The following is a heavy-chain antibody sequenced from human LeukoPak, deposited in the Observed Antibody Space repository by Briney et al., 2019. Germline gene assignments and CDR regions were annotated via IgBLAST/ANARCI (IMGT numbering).Heavy chain of an antibody. Sequence: PGGSLRLSCAVSGFTFRRYPMRWARQAPGKGLVWVSSIRGSGGAIYYADSGKGRFPRAADKSKKTLYLKMRSLRAEDTAVYYCAKDRGRYYASNGYYWGYYFDSWGQGILVTVSS. V-gene: IGHV3-23*01. CDR1: GFTFRRYP. J-gene: IGHJ4*02. CDR3: AKDRGRYYASNGYYWGYYFDS. D-gene: IGHD3-22*01. CDR2: IRGSGGAI.